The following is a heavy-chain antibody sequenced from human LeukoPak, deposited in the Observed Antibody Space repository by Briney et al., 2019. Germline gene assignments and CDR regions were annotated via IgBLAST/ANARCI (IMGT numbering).Heavy chain of an antibody. V-gene: IGHV3-33*01. J-gene: IGHJ4*02. D-gene: IGHD3-10*01. CDR2: ISFDGSNT. Sequence: PGGSLRLSCAASGFTFSSYGTHWVRQAPGKGLEWVSIISFDGSNTYYGDSVRGRFTISRDNSKNTVDLQMDSLRVEDTAVYYCARDLNARKDGLHFGADCWGQGSLVTVSS. CDR1: GFTFSSYG. CDR3: ARDLNARKDGLHFGADC.